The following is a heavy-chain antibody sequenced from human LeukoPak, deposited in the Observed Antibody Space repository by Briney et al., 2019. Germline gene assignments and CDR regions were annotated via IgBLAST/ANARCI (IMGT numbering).Heavy chain of an antibody. CDR1: GYTFTTYA. V-gene: IGHV7-4-1*02. CDR3: ARDRTLFDY. D-gene: IGHD2-2*01. J-gene: IGHJ4*02. Sequence: SVKVSCKASGYTFTTYAMTGVRQAPGQGLGWMGWINTNTVNPTYAQGFRGRFVFSLDTSDSTAYLQISSLQAEDTDVYYCARDRTLFDYWGQGTLVTVSS. CDR2: INTNTVNP.